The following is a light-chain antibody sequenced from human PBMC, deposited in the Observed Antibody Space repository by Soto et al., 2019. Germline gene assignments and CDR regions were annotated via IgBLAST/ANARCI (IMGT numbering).Light chain of an antibody. J-gene: IGKJ1*01. CDR2: GAS. CDR3: QQYNNWPPGT. CDR1: QSVSSN. V-gene: IGKV3-15*01. Sequence: EIVMTQSPATLSVSPGERATLSCRASQSVSSNLAWYQQKPGQAPRLLIYGASTRATGIPARFSGSGSRTEFTITISSLQSEDFAVYYCQQYNNWPPGTFGQGTKVEIK.